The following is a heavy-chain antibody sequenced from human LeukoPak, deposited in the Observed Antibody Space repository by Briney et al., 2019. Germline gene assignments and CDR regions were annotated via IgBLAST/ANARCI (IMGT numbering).Heavy chain of an antibody. V-gene: IGHV1-2*02. J-gene: IGHJ5*02. D-gene: IGHD2-15*01. Sequence: ASVKVSCKASRYTFTAYYIHWVRQAPGQGLEWMGWMDPVSGGTNYAQRFQGRDTMTRDSSISTAYMQLSSLRSDDTADTAVYYCARGVGSSWFDPWGQGTLVTVSS. CDR2: MDPVSGGT. CDR3: ARGVGSSWFDP. CDR1: RYTFTAYY.